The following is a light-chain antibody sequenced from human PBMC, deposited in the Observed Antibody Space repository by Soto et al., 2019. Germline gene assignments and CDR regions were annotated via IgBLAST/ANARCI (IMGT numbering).Light chain of an antibody. CDR1: SSDVGNYYL. CDR3: SSYADNSTDV. V-gene: IGLV2-23*02. J-gene: IGLJ1*01. CDR2: DVN. Sequence: QSALTQPASVSGSPGQSVTISCTGTSSDVGNYYLVSRYRQYPAKAPKLMIFDVNKWPSGVSNRFSGSKSGYTASLTISGLQTEDEADYYCSSYADNSTDVFGSGTKLTVL.